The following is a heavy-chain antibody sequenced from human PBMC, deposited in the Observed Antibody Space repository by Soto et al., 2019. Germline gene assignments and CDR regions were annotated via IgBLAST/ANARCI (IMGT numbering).Heavy chain of an antibody. Sequence: GGSLRLSCAASGFTFSSYAMHWVRQAPGKGLELVAVISYDGSNKYYADSVKGRFTISRDNSKNTLYLQMNSLRAEDTAVYYCARDQMTLYNRPSYYYYGMDVWGQGTTVTVSS. D-gene: IGHD1-1*01. CDR3: ARDQMTLYNRPSYYYYGMDV. V-gene: IGHV3-30-3*01. J-gene: IGHJ6*02. CDR2: ISYDGSNK. CDR1: GFTFSSYA.